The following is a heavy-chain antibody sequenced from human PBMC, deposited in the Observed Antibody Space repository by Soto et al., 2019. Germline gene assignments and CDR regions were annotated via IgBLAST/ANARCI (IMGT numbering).Heavy chain of an antibody. CDR1: GFTFSSYA. V-gene: IGHV3-23*01. CDR2: ISGSGGST. CDR3: AKVSVAGTDF. J-gene: IGHJ4*02. Sequence: GGSLRLSCAASGFTFSSYAMSWVRQAPGKGLDWVSAISGSGGSTYYADSVKGRFTISRDNSKNTLYVQMNSLRAEDTAVYYCAKVSVAGTDFWGQGTLVTVSS. D-gene: IGHD6-19*01.